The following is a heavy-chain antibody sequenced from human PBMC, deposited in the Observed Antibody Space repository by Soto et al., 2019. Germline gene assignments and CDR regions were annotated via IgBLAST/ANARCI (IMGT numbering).Heavy chain of an antibody. V-gene: IGHV4-39*01. D-gene: IGHD3-22*01. CDR2: IYYSGST. J-gene: IGHJ5*02. CDR3: ARHDLSLPNYYDSSANWFDP. CDR1: CGSISSSSYY. Sequence: SETLSLTCNVSCGSISSSSYYWGWIRQPPGKGLEWIGSIYYSGSTYYNPSLKSRVTISVDTSKNQFSLKLSSVTAADTAVYYCARHDLSLPNYYDSSANWFDPWGQGTLVTVSS.